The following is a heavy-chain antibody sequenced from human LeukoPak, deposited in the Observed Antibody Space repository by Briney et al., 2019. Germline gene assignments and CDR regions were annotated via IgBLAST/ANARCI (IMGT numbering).Heavy chain of an antibody. D-gene: IGHD1-26*01. CDR2: INHSGST. CDR1: GGSISSYY. V-gene: IGHV4-34*09. Sequence: SETLSLTCTVSGGSISSYYWSWIRQPPGKGLEWIGEINHSGSTNYNPSLKSRVTISVDTSKNQFSLKLSSVTAADTAVYYCASKRIVGATADYWGQGTLVTVSS. CDR3: ASKRIVGATADY. J-gene: IGHJ4*02.